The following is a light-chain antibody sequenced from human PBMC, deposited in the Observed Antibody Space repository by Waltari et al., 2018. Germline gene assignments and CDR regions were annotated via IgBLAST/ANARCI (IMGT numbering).Light chain of an antibody. CDR1: QSISSY. Sequence: IQMTQSPSSLSASVGDRVTITCRASQSISSYLNWYQQKPGKAPKLLIYAASSLQSGVPSRFSGSGSETDFTLTISRQQPEDFATYYCQQSDSTLRTFGQGTKLEIK. J-gene: IGKJ2*01. V-gene: IGKV1-39*01. CDR2: AAS. CDR3: QQSDSTLRT.